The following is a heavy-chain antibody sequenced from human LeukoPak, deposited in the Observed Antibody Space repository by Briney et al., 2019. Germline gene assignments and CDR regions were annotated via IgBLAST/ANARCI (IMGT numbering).Heavy chain of an antibody. D-gene: IGHD3-3*01. J-gene: IGHJ4*02. CDR1: GLTFSSYA. Sequence: QAGGSLRLSCAASGLTFSSYAMSLVRQAPGKGLEWVSAISGSSGHTYYADSVKGRFTISRDNSKNTLYLQMNSLRAEDTAVYYCAKVGFSEMEWLLYSDHWGQGTLVTVSS. V-gene: IGHV3-23*01. CDR2: ISGSSGHT. CDR3: AKVGFSEMEWLLYSDH.